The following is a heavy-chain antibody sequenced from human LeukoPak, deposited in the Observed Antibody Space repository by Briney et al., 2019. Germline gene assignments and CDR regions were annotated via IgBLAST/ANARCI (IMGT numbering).Heavy chain of an antibody. CDR3: ARGEYYDFWSGCPYYYYGMDV. V-gene: IGHV1-8*01. CDR1: GYTFTSYD. J-gene: IGHJ6*02. CDR2: MNPNSGNT. D-gene: IGHD3-3*01. Sequence: GASVKVSCKASGYTFTSYDINWVRQATGQGLEWMGWMNPNSGNTGYAQKFQGRVTMTRNTSISTAYMELSSLRSEDTAVYYCARGEYYDFWSGCPYYYYGMDVWGQGTTVTVSS.